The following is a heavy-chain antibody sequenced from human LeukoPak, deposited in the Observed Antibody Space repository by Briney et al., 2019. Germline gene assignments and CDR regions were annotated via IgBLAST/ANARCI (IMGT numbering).Heavy chain of an antibody. Sequence: ASVKVSCKASGYTFTSYDINWVRQATGQGLEWMGWMNPNSGNTGYAQKFQGRDTMTRNTSISTAYMELSSLRSEDTAVYCCASGDSSSPGGDYWGQGTLVTVSS. D-gene: IGHD6-6*01. CDR3: ASGDSSSPGGDY. V-gene: IGHV1-8*01. J-gene: IGHJ4*02. CDR2: MNPNSGNT. CDR1: GYTFTSYD.